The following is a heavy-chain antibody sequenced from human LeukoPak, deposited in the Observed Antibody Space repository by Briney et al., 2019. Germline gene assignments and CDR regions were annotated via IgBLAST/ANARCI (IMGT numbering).Heavy chain of an antibody. CDR1: GFTFDDYA. Sequence: GGSLRLSCAASGFTFDDYAMHWVRHAPGKGLEWVSLISGDGGSTNYADSVKGRFTISRDNSKSSLYLQMNSLRTEDTALYYCAKADCSGGSCYSGDYWGQGTLVTVSS. CDR3: AKADCSGGSCYSGDY. CDR2: ISGDGGST. V-gene: IGHV3-43*02. D-gene: IGHD2-15*01. J-gene: IGHJ4*02.